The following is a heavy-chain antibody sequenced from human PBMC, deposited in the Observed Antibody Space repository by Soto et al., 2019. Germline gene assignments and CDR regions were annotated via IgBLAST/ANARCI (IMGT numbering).Heavy chain of an antibody. CDR2: LDHSGST. Sequence: QLQLQESGSGLVKPSQTLSLTCAVSGGSISSGGYSWGWIRQPPGKGLGWMGYLDHSGSTYSNPSLKSRVTISVDRSKYQFSLKLSSVTAADTAVYYCARGEVVAAQHWCQVTLFTVSS. CDR1: GGSISSGGYS. D-gene: IGHD2-15*01. J-gene: IGHJ4*02. CDR3: ARGEVVAAQH. V-gene: IGHV4-30-2*01.